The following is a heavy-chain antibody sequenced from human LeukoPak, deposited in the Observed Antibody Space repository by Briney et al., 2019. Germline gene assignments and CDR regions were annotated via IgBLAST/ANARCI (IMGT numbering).Heavy chain of an antibody. CDR1: GGSFSGYY. D-gene: IGHD2-2*01. V-gene: IGHV4-34*01. CDR3: VRGTGSIVVVPAAMFRGYYYFDY. Sequence: SETLSLTCAVYGGSFSGYYWSWIRQPPGKGLEWIGEINHSGSTNYNPSLKSRVTISVDTSKNQFSLKLSSVTAADTAVYYCVRGTGSIVVVPAAMFRGYYYFDYWGQGTLVTVSS. J-gene: IGHJ4*02. CDR2: INHSGST.